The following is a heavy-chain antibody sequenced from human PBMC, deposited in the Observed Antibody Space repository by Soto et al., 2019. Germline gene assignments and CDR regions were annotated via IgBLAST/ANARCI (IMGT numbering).Heavy chain of an antibody. CDR3: ARNTIAAAGTGWFDP. J-gene: IGHJ5*02. CDR1: CGSISSSSYS. D-gene: IGHD6-13*01. Sequence: SETLSLTCTVSCGSISSSSYSWGWIRQPPGKGLEWLGSIYYSGSTYYNPSLKSRVTISVDTSKNQFSLKLSSVTAADTAVYYCARNTIAAAGTGWFDPWGQGTRVTVSS. V-gene: IGHV4-39*01. CDR2: IYYSGST.